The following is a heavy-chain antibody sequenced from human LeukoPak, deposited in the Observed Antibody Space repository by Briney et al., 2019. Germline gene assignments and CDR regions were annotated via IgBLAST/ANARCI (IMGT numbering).Heavy chain of an antibody. CDR2: MSPKTGGT. V-gene: IGHV1-8*03. CDR1: GYTFTSYA. Sequence: ASVKVSCKASGYTFTSYAMNWVRQAPGQGLEWMGWMSPKTGGTGYAQKFQGRVTFSMSTSMSTAYMEVSSLTSEDTAVYFCARGIDAGVDYWGRGTLVSVSS. CDR3: ARGIDAGVDY. J-gene: IGHJ4*02. D-gene: IGHD7-27*01.